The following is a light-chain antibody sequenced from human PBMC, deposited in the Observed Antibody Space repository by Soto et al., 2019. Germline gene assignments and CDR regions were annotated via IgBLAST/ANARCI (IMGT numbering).Light chain of an antibody. Sequence: EVVMTQSPATLSVSPGERATLSCRASQSVSSNLAWYQQRPGQAPRVLIYDASTMATGIPARVSGSGYGTEFTLTILCLQSEYFAVYYCQQYNDWPLPFGQGTKVEIK. CDR1: QSVSSN. CDR3: QQYNDWPLP. CDR2: DAS. V-gene: IGKV3-15*01. J-gene: IGKJ1*01.